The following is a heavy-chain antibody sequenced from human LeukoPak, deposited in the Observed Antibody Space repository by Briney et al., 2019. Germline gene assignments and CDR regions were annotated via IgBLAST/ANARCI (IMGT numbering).Heavy chain of an antibody. D-gene: IGHD6-19*01. Sequence: SETLSLTCTVSGGSISSGGYSWGWIRQPPGKGLEWIGSIYYSGNTFYNPSLKSRVTMSVDTSKNHFSLKLSSVTAANAAVYYCATYTSGWSPVDNWGLGTLVTVSS. CDR3: ATYTSGWSPVDN. J-gene: IGHJ4*02. V-gene: IGHV4-39*02. CDR1: GGSISSGGYS. CDR2: IYYSGNT.